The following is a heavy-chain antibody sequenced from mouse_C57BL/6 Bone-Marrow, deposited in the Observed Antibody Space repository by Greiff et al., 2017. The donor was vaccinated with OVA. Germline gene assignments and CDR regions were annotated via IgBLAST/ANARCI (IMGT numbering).Heavy chain of an antibody. D-gene: IGHD2-1*01. Sequence: VQLQQSGAELARPGASVKLSCKASGYTFTSYGISWVKQRTGQGLEWIGEIYPRSGNTYYNEKFKGKATLTVDQSSSTAYMQLNSLTSEDSAVYYCARSDYGNPFAYWGQGTLVTVSA. J-gene: IGHJ3*01. CDR3: ARSDYGNPFAY. V-gene: IGHV1-81*01. CDR2: IYPRSGNT. CDR1: GYTFTSYG.